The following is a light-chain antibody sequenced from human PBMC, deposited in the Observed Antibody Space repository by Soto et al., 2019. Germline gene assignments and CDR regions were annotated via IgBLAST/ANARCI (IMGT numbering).Light chain of an antibody. Sequence: IVLTQSPGTLSLSPGERGALSCRASQSVSSNYVAWYQQKPGQAPRLLISGASNRATGTPDRFRGSGSGTDFTLTITRLEPEDFAVYYCHQYGSAPLTFG. CDR3: HQYGSAPLT. J-gene: IGKJ1*01. CDR2: GAS. CDR1: QSVSSNY. V-gene: IGKV3-20*01.